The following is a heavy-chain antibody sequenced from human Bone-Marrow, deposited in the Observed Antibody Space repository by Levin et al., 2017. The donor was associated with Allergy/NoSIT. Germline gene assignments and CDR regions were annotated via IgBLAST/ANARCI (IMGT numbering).Heavy chain of an antibody. J-gene: IGHJ4*02. CDR1: GFTFSNFA. Sequence: TGGSLRLSCAVSGFTFSNFAMHWVRQSAAKGLEWVAVISFDGRHQFYAASVKGRFIISRDDSRNRLYLNMDDLRPEDTGLYYCVRDDLWDAPDYFDYWGQGTLVTVSS. CDR2: ISFDGRHQ. D-gene: IGHD3-16*01. V-gene: IGHV3-30*04. CDR3: VRDDLWDAPDYFDY.